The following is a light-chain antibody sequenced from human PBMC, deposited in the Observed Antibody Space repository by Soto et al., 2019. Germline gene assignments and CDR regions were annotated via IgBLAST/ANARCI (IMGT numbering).Light chain of an antibody. V-gene: IGKV1-8*01. CDR3: LQDYNYPRT. CDR2: AAS. CDR1: QGISSY. J-gene: IGKJ1*01. Sequence: IQMTQSPSSLSASVGDRVTITCRASQGISSYLAWYQQKPGKAPKLLIYAASTLQSGVPSRFSGSGSGTDFTLTISCLQSEDFATYYCLQDYNYPRTFGQGTKVDI.